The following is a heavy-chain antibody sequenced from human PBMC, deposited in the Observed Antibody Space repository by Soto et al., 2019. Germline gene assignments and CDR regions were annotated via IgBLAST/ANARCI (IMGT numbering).Heavy chain of an antibody. CDR1: GGSFSGYY. J-gene: IGHJ4*02. V-gene: IGHV4-34*01. CDR3: ARRKSRVVMVRTASYYFDY. Sequence: QVQLQQWGAGLLKPSETLSLTCAVYGGSFSGYYWSWIRQPPGKGLEWIGEINHSESSNYNPSRNSGVTTTVDTSKNQFSRKLGSGTAADTAVFDCARRKSRVVMVRTASYYFDYWGQGPLVTVSS. CDR2: INHSESS. D-gene: IGHD2-15*01.